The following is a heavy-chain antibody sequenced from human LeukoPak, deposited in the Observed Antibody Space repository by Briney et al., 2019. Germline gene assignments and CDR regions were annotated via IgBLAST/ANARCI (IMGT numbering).Heavy chain of an antibody. CDR2: IKSKTDGGTT. CDR3: TTALTVSTDY. Sequence: GGSLRLSCAASGFTFSDYYMSWIRQAPGKGLEWVGRIKSKTDGGTTDYAAPVKGRFTISRDDSKNTLYLQMNSLKTEDTAVYYCTTALTVSTDYWGQGTLVTVSS. J-gene: IGHJ4*02. D-gene: IGHD4-17*01. CDR1: GFTFSDYY. V-gene: IGHV3-15*01.